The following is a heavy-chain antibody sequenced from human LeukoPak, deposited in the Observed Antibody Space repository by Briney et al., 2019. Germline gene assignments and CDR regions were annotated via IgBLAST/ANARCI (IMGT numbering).Heavy chain of an antibody. CDR3: ARVREDSYYYGSGSYYYGMDV. CDR1: GFTFSSYW. V-gene: IGHV3-74*01. CDR2: INSDGSST. J-gene: IGHJ6*02. D-gene: IGHD3-10*01. Sequence: PGGSLRLSCAASGFTFSSYWMHWVRQAPGKGLVWVSRINSDGSSTSYADSVKGRFTISRDNAKNTLYLQMNSLRAEDTAVYYCARVREDSYYYGSGSYYYGMDVWGQGTTVTVSS.